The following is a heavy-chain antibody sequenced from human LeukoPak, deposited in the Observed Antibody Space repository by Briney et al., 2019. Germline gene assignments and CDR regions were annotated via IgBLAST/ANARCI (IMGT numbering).Heavy chain of an antibody. V-gene: IGHV4-38-2*02. Sequence: SETLSLTCTVSGYSISSGYYWGWIRQPPGKGLEWIGSIYHSGSTYYNPSLKSRVTISVDTSKNQFSLKLSSVTAADTAVYYCARSDDILTGYFHFDYWGQGTLVTVSS. CDR3: ARSDDILTGYFHFDY. CDR2: IYHSGST. J-gene: IGHJ4*02. D-gene: IGHD3-9*01. CDR1: GYSISSGYY.